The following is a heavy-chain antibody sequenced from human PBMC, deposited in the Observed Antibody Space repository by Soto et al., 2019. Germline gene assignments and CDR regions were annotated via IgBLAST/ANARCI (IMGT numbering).Heavy chain of an antibody. CDR2: IKSKTDGGTT. CDR1: GFTFSNAW. D-gene: IGHD6-13*01. CDR3: TYTEVEAAARWDY. Sequence: GGSLRLSCAASGFTFSNAWMNWVRQAPGKGLEWVGRIKSKTDGGTTDYAAPVKGRFTISRDDSKNTLYLQMNSLKTEDTAVYYCTYTEVEAAARWDYWGQGTLVTVSS. J-gene: IGHJ4*02. V-gene: IGHV3-15*07.